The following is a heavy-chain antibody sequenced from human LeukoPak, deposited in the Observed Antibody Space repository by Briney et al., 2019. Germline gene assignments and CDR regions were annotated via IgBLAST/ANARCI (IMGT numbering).Heavy chain of an antibody. CDR2: INHSGST. Sequence: SETLSLTCAVYGGSFSGYYWSWIRQPPGNGLEWIGEINHSGSTNYNPSLKSRVTISVDTSKNQFSLKLSSVTAADTAVYYCAKGHSQEDIVVVVPATPFDYWGQGTLVTVSS. CDR3: AKGHSQEDIVVVVPATPFDY. J-gene: IGHJ4*02. D-gene: IGHD2-15*01. V-gene: IGHV4-34*01. CDR1: GGSFSGYY.